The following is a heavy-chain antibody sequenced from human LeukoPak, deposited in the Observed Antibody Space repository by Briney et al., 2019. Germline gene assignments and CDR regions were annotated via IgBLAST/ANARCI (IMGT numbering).Heavy chain of an antibody. CDR1: SGSINTYY. D-gene: IGHD5-18*01. Sequence: PSETLSLTCTVSSGSINTYYWSWIRQPPGKGLEWIGYIYYSGSTNYNPSLESRVTISVDTSKNQFSLRLSSVTAADTAVYYCARVSGYNYGLFDPWGQGTLVTVSS. CDR2: IYYSGST. V-gene: IGHV4-59*01. J-gene: IGHJ5*02. CDR3: ARVSGYNYGLFDP.